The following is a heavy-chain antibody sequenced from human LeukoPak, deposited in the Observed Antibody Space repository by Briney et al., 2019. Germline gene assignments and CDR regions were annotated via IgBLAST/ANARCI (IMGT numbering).Heavy chain of an antibody. J-gene: IGHJ3*02. CDR3: ARGRGRWLQLQGAFDI. CDR2: MNPNRGNT. V-gene: IGHV1-8*01. Sequence: ASVKVSCKASGYTFTSYDINWVRQATGQGLEWMGWMNPNRGNTGYAQKFQGRVTMTRNTSISTAYMELSSLRSEDTAVYYCARGRGRWLQLQGAFDIWGQGTMVTVSS. D-gene: IGHD5-24*01. CDR1: GYTFTSYD.